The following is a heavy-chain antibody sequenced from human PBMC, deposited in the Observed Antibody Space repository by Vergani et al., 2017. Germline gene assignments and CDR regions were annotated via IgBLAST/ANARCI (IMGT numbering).Heavy chain of an antibody. CDR3: AREYSSSLGFLAY. J-gene: IGHJ4*02. V-gene: IGHV4-4*07. Sequence: QVQLQESGPGLVKPSETLSLTCIVSGCSISPYYWSWIRQPSVKGLEWIGRSYTSESTNYNPSLTSRVTMSVDTSKNQFSLKLSSVTAADTAVYYCAREYSSSLGFLAYWGQGTLVTVSS. CDR1: GCSISPYY. CDR2: SYTSEST. D-gene: IGHD6-6*01.